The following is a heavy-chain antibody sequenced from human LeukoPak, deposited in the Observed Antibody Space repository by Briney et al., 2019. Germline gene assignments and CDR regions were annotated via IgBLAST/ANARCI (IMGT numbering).Heavy chain of an antibody. CDR1: GYTLIGYY. D-gene: IGHD3-22*01. V-gene: IGHV1-2*02. J-gene: IGHJ3*02. Sequence: ASVKVSCKASGYTLIGYYMHWVRQAPGQGLEWMGWINPNSGGTNYAQNFQGRVTMTSDTSISTAYMELSRLRSDDTAVYYCARGDSSGYYYAFDIWGQGTMVTVSS. CDR2: INPNSGGT. CDR3: ARGDSSGYYYAFDI.